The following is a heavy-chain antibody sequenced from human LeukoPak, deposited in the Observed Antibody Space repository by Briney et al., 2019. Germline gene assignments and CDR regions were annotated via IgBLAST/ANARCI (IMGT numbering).Heavy chain of an antibody. V-gene: IGHV3-30*18. Sequence: GGSLRLSCAASGFTFNGYGMHWVRQAPGKGLEWVAVISYDGSYKYYADSVQGRFTISRDNSKNTLYLQMNSLRPDDTAVYYCAKWDFDYWGQGTLVTVSS. J-gene: IGHJ4*02. CDR2: ISYDGSYK. CDR1: GFTFNGYG. CDR3: AKWDFDY.